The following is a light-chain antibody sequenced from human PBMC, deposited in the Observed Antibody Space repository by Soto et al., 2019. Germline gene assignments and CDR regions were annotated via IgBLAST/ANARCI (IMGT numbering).Light chain of an antibody. CDR2: AAS. Sequence: QLPQSASYLSASVGERVTITCPASQGISSYLAWDQQKPGKAPKLLIYAASTLQSGVPSRFSGSGSGTDFTLTISSLQTEDFATYYCLQANSFPITFGQGTRLEI. J-gene: IGKJ5*01. V-gene: IGKV1-9*01. CDR1: QGISSY. CDR3: LQANSFPIT.